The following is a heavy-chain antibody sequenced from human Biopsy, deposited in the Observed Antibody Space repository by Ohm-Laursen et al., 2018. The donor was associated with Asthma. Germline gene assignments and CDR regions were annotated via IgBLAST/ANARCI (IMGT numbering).Heavy chain of an antibody. CDR2: INSVFGTT. V-gene: IGHV1-69*13. D-gene: IGHD2-2*01. CDR1: GGTFNTYV. Sequence: SVKVSCKSLGGTFNTYVIGWVRQAPGQGLEWMGGINSVFGTTTYPQKFQDRVTITADDSTSTVYMELSSLRSEDTATYYCARKAGSCISRTCYSLDFWGQGTLVTVSS. J-gene: IGHJ4*02. CDR3: ARKAGSCISRTCYSLDF.